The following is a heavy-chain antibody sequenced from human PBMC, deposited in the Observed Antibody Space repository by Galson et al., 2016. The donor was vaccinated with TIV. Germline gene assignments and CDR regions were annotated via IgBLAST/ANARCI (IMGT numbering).Heavy chain of an antibody. Sequence: SLRLSCATSGFTFNHYTMHWVRQAPGKGLEWVSLISWHDDNTYYADSVKGRFTISRDNSRSSLYLQMNSLRSDDTALYYCAKDYMWKEDYYFMDVWGKGTPVTVFS. J-gene: IGHJ6*03. V-gene: IGHV3-43*01. CDR1: GFTFNHYT. CDR3: AKDYMWKEDYYFMDV. CDR2: ISWHDDNT. D-gene: IGHD1-1*01.